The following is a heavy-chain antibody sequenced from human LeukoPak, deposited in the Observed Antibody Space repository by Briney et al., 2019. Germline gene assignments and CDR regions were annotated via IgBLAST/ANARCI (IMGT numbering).Heavy chain of an antibody. CDR3: ARHYYDSSGRPFDY. Sequence: PSETLSLTCTVSGGSISNNDYWDWIRQPPEKGLEWIGSMYYRGSTYYNPSLNSRATISGDTSKNQFSLTLTSVTAADTAVYYCARHYYDSSGRPFDYWGQGTLVTVSS. V-gene: IGHV4-39*07. CDR1: GGSISNNDY. D-gene: IGHD3-22*01. J-gene: IGHJ4*02. CDR2: MYYRGST.